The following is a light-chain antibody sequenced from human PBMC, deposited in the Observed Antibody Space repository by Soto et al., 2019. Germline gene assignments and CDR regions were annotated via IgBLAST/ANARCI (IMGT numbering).Light chain of an antibody. CDR1: PAVSIF. CDR3: QQRSTWLYT. CDR2: DAS. J-gene: IGKJ2*01. V-gene: IGKV3-11*02. Sequence: EILLAQSPATLSLSPGERATLSCKASPAVSIFLAWYQQQPGQAPRRLIHDASNRASGVPARFSGSGSGRDFTLTITSLEPEDFAVYYCQQRSTWLYTFGQGTKLEV.